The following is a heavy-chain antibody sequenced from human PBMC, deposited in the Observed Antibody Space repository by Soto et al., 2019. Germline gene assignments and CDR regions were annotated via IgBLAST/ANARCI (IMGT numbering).Heavy chain of an antibody. J-gene: IGHJ6*03. CDR2: IRNNGAHT. CDR1: GFTFSNYE. V-gene: IGHV3-64*01. CDR3: ARRGYGSRWPNVYMDV. Sequence: EAQLVESGGGLVQPGGSLRLSCAASGFTFSNYEMHWVRQAPGKGLEYVSGIRNNGAHTDYAKSVKGRFTISRDNSENILYLQMGSLRAEDMALYYCARRGYGSRWPNVYMDVWGKGTTVTVSS. D-gene: IGHD6-13*01.